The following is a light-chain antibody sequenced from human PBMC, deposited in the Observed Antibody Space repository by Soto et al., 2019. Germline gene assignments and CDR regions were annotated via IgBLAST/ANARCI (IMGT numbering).Light chain of an antibody. Sequence: EIVMTQSPATLSVSPGERATLSCRASQSVRSNLAWYQQKPGQAPRLLIYGISTRATGIPIRLSGSGSGTEFTLTISSLQSEDFAVYYCQQYNDWPFTFGGGTKVEIK. CDR3: QQYNDWPFT. CDR1: QSVRSN. J-gene: IGKJ4*01. CDR2: GIS. V-gene: IGKV3-15*01.